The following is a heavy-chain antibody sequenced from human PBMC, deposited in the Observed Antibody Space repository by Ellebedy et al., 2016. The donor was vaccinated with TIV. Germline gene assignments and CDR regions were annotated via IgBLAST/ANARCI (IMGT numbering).Heavy chain of an antibody. CDR2: MYYSGTF. CDR3: ASGRGRTGLGY. V-gene: IGHV4-61*01. D-gene: IGHD3/OR15-3a*01. CDR1: GDSVSTPKYY. Sequence: MPSETLSLTCNVSGDSVSTPKYYWNWIRPPPGKGLEWIGYMYYSGTFNYNPSLRSRVTITLDTSKNQFSLRLTSVTAADTAVYYCASGRGRTGLGYWGQGTLVTVSS. J-gene: IGHJ4*02.